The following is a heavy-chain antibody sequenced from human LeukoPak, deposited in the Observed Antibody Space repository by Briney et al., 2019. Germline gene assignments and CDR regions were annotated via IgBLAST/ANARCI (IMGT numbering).Heavy chain of an antibody. V-gene: IGHV4-30-4*08. CDR3: ARTSTYYDFWSGYRDFDY. D-gene: IGHD3-3*01. J-gene: IGHJ4*02. Sequence: SQTLSLTCTVSGGSISSGDYYWSWLRQPPGKGLEWIGYIYYSGSTYYNPSLKSRVTISLDTSKNQFSLNLSSVTAADTAVYYCARTSTYYDFWSGYRDFDYWGQGTLVTVSS. CDR1: GGSISSGDYY. CDR2: IYYSGST.